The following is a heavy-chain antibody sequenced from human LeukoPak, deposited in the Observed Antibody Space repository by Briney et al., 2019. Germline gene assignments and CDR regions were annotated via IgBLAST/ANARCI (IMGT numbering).Heavy chain of an antibody. CDR2: MSSSGSSI. V-gene: IGHV3-11*01. J-gene: IGHJ6*03. CDR3: ARDAGGYYYMDV. Sequence: SGGSLRLSCAASGFTFSDYYMSWIRQAPGKGLEWVSYMSSSGSSIYYADSVKGRFTISRDNATNSLYLQMNSLSADDTAVYYCARDAGGYYYMDVWGKGTTVTVSS. CDR1: GFTFSDYY.